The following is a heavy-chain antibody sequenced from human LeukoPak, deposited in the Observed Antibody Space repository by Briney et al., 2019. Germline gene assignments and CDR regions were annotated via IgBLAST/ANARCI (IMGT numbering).Heavy chain of an antibody. D-gene: IGHD5-18*01. CDR2: MWYDGSNK. CDR3: AREDTSLVIAY. CDR1: GFTFSNYG. Sequence: GGSLRLSCAASGFTFSNYGMHWVRQAPGKGLEWVAVMWYDGSNKYYTDSVKGRFTISRDNSKNTLYLQMNSLRAEDTAVYYCAREDTSLVIAYWGQGTLVTVSS. V-gene: IGHV3-33*01. J-gene: IGHJ4*02.